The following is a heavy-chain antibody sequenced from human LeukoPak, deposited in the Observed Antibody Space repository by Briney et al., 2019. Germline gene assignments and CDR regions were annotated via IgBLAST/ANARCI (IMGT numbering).Heavy chain of an antibody. D-gene: IGHD3-3*01. CDR2: IIPIFGTA. CDR3: ARDQKAGDFWSGYYNYYYGMDV. CDR1: GGTFSSYA. Sequence: SVKVSCKASGGTFSSYAISWVRQAPGQGLEWMGGIIPIFGTANYAQKFQGRVTITADESTSTAYMELSSLRSEDTAVYYCARDQKAGDFWSGYYNYYYGMDVWGQGTTVTVSS. V-gene: IGHV1-69*01. J-gene: IGHJ6*02.